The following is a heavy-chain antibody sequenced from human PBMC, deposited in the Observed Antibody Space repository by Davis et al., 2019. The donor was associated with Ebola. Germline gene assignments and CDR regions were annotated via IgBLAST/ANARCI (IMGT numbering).Heavy chain of an antibody. Sequence: GESLKISCAASGFTVSSNYMSWVRQAPGKGLEWVSYISSSGSTIYYADSVKGRFTISRDNAKNPLYLQMNSLRAEDTAVYYCARPLGYALGSWFDPWGQGTLVTVSS. D-gene: IGHD5-12*01. V-gene: IGHV3-11*04. CDR2: ISSSGSTI. CDR1: GFTVSSNY. J-gene: IGHJ5*02. CDR3: ARPLGYALGSWFDP.